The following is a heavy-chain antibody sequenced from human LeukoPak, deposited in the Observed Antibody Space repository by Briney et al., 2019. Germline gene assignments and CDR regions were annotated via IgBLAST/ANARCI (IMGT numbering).Heavy chain of an antibody. V-gene: IGHV4-34*01. CDR2: INHSGST. Sequence: SETLSLTCAVYGGSFSGYYWSWIRQPPGKGLEWIGEINHSGSTNYNPSLKSRVTISVDTSKNQFSLKLSSVTAADTAVYYCARHMLLPENAFDIWGQGTMVTVSS. J-gene: IGHJ3*02. CDR1: GGSFSGYY. D-gene: IGHD2-15*01. CDR3: ARHMLLPENAFDI.